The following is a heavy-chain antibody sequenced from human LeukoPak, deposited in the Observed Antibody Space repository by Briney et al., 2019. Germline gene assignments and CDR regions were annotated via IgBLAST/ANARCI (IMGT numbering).Heavy chain of an antibody. CDR2: ISGSGGST. J-gene: IGHJ4*02. CDR3: AKGDIVVVPAALEFDY. CDR1: VFTFSSYA. V-gene: IGHV3-23*01. D-gene: IGHD2-2*01. Sequence: GGSLRLSCAASVFTFSSYAMSWVRQAPGKGLEWVSAISGSGGSTYYADSVKGRFTISRDNSKNTLYLQMNSLRAEDTAVYYCAKGDIVVVPAALEFDYWGQGTLVTVSS.